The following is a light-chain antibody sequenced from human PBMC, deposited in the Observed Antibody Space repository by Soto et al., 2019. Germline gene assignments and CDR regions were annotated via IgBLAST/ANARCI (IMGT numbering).Light chain of an antibody. J-gene: IGLJ3*02. CDR1: TSNIGNNF. Sequence: QSVLTQPPSVSAAAGQRVTISCSGTTSNIGNNFVSWYQQFPRQSPKLLIFDNSKRPSGIPDRFSGSKSDTSGTLDITVLQPGDEADYYCGSWDSSLSVVVFGGGTKLTVL. CDR2: DNS. V-gene: IGLV1-51*01. CDR3: GSWDSSLSVVV.